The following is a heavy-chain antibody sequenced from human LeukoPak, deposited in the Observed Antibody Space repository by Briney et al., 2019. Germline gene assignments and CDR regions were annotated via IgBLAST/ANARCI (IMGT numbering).Heavy chain of an antibody. Sequence: ALVKVSCKASGYTFTSYGISWVRQAPGQGLEWMGWISAYNGNTNYAQKLQGRVTMTTDTSTSTAYMELRSLRSDDTAVYYCAREVAGGGYFDYWGQGTLVTVSS. V-gene: IGHV1-18*01. CDR2: ISAYNGNT. D-gene: IGHD6-19*01. J-gene: IGHJ4*02. CDR3: AREVAGGGYFDY. CDR1: GYTFTSYG.